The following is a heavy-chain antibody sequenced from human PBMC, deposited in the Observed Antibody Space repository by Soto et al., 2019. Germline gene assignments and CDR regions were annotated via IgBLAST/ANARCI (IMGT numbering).Heavy chain of an antibody. J-gene: IGHJ3*02. CDR1: GFTFSSYG. Sequence: GGSLRLSCAASGFTFSSYGMHWVRQAPGKGLEWVAVIWYDGSDKYYADSVKGRFTISRDNSKNTLYLQMNSLRAEDTAVYYCPSIPGRGWEQLPLNPALDTWGKETMFT. CDR3: PSIPGRGWEQLPLNPALDT. CDR2: IWYDGSDK. D-gene: IGHD6-13*01. V-gene: IGHV3-33*01.